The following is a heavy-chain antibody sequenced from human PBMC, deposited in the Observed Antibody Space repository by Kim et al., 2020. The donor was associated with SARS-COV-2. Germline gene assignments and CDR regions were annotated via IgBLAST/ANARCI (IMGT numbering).Heavy chain of an antibody. CDR2: VYYSGTT. Sequence: SETLSLTCNVSGGSISTYYWSWIRQSPGKGLEWIGYVYYSGTTNYNPSLKSRATISVDTSKHQLSLKITSVTAADTAVYYCARARDALNWIDPWGQGT. CDR3: ARARDALNWIDP. CDR1: GGSISTYY. V-gene: IGHV4-59*13. J-gene: IGHJ5*02.